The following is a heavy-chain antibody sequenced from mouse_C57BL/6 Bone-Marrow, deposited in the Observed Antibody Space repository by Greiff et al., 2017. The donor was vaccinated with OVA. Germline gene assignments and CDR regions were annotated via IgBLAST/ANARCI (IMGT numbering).Heavy chain of an antibody. CDR1: GSSITSGYY. J-gene: IGHJ2*01. CDR3: ARETTVVARRYFDY. V-gene: IGHV3-6*01. D-gene: IGHD1-1*01. Sequence: EVQLQESGPGLVKPSQSLSLTCSVTGSSITSGYYWNWIRQFPGNKLEWMGYISYDGSNNYNPSLQNRISITRDTSKNQFFLKLNSVTTEDTATYYCARETTVVARRYFDYWGQGTTLTVSS. CDR2: ISYDGSN.